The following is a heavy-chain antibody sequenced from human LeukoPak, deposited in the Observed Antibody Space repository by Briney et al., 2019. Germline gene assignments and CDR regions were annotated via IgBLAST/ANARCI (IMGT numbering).Heavy chain of an antibody. V-gene: IGHV1-2*06. Sequence: ASVKVSCKASGYTFTGYYMHWVRQAPGQGLEWMGRINPNSGGTNYAQKFQGRVTMTRDTSISTAYMELSRLRSDDTAVYYCARDCSGGSCHSGYDYWGQGTLVTVSS. CDR1: GYTFTGYY. CDR2: INPNSGGT. CDR3: ARDCSGGSCHSGYDY. J-gene: IGHJ4*02. D-gene: IGHD2-15*01.